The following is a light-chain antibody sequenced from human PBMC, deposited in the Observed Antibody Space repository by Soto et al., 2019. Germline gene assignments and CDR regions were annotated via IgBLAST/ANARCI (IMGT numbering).Light chain of an antibody. J-gene: IGKJ2*01. CDR2: SAS. CDR1: QSITTS. Sequence: DIQMTQSPSSLSASLGDRVTLTCRASQSITTSLNWYQQTPGKAPKLLIYSASTLHSGVPSRFSGSGSGTDFTLTISSLQREDFATYYCQQSYSTPSFGQGTKLEIK. CDR3: QQSYSTPS. V-gene: IGKV1-39*01.